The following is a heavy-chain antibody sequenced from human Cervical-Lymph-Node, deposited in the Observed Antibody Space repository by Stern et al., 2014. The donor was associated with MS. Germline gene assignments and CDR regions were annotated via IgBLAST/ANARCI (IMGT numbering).Heavy chain of an antibody. CDR2: ISWDSGST. CDR3: AKTTVTTRPFEY. D-gene: IGHD4-17*01. V-gene: IGHV3-9*01. J-gene: IGHJ4*02. CDR1: GFTFNDYS. Sequence: EVQLVESGGGLVQPGRYLRLSCAASGFTFNDYSMHWVRQAPGKGLEWVSGISWDSGSTDYAASVKGRFAISRDNAKNSLFLHMNSLRPEDTAFYYCAKTTVTTRPFEYWGQGTLVTVSS.